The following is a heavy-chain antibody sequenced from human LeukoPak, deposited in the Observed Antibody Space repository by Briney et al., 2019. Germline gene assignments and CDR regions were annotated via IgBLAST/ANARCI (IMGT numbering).Heavy chain of an antibody. CDR2: IRTSTTT. J-gene: IGHJ4*02. CDR3: ARTRGGWFLDS. Sequence: GGSLRLSCAASGFTFSSYSMNWVRQAPGKGLEWVSYIRTSTTTYYADSVKGRFTISRDNAKNSLYLQMISLRDEDTAVYSCARTRGGWFLDSWGQGTLVTVSS. D-gene: IGHD6-19*01. V-gene: IGHV3-48*02. CDR1: GFTFSSYS.